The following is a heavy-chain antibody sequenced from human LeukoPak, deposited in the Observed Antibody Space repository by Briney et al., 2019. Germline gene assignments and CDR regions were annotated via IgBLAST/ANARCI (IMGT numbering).Heavy chain of an antibody. CDR1: GFTFSDYS. D-gene: IGHD2-2*01. CDR3: AGGSSTTTYYFDQ. V-gene: IGHV3-21*01. CDR2: ISSTSTYI. J-gene: IGHJ4*02. Sequence: GGSLRLSCAASGFTFSDYSMNWVRQAPGKGLEWVSSISSTSTYIYYADSVKGRFTISRDNAKNSLYLQMNSLRAEGTAVYYCAGGSSTTTYYFDQWGQGTLVTVSS.